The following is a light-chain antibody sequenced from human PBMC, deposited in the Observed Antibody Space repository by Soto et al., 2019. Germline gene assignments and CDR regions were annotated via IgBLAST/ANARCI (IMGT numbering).Light chain of an antibody. V-gene: IGKV3-15*01. CDR1: QSVSSN. J-gene: IGKJ5*01. CDR2: GAS. Sequence: EIVMTQSPATLSVSPGERATLSCRASQSVSSNLAWYQQKPGQAPRLLIDGASTRATGIPARFSGSESGTEFTLTISSLQSEDFAVYYCQQYNNWPPYTFGQGTRLEIK. CDR3: QQYNNWPPYT.